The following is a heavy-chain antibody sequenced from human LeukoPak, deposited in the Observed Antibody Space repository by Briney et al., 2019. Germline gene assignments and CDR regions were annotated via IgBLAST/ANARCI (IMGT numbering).Heavy chain of an antibody. CDR3: ARNLPAADY. CDR1: AVTFRGHW. V-gene: IGHV3-7*01. D-gene: IGHD2-2*01. CDR2: IKEDGREA. Sequence: GGSLRLSCAASAVTFRGHWLTWVRQAPGKGLQWVASIKEDGREAHYVDSVKGRFTISRDSAKNSLYLQMSSLRAEDTAVYYCARNLPAADYWGQGTLVTVSS. J-gene: IGHJ4*02.